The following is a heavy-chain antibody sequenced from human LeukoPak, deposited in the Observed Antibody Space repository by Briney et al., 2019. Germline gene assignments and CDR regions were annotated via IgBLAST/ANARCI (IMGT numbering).Heavy chain of an antibody. D-gene: IGHD6-19*01. CDR2: ISISGSTI. J-gene: IGHJ3*02. V-gene: IGHV3-48*03. Sequence: PGGSLRLSCAASGFTFSSYEMNWVRQAPGKGLEWVSFISISGSTIYYADSVKGRFTISRDNAKNSLYLQMNSLRAEDTAVYYCARTVAGLPLDAFDIWGEGRMVTVSS. CDR1: GFTFSSYE. CDR3: ARTVAGLPLDAFDI.